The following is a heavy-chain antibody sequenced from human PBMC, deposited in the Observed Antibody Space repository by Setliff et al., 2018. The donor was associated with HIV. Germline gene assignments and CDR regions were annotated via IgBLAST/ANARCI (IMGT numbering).Heavy chain of an antibody. V-gene: IGHV1-69-2*01. CDR3: AWGTQRPIDS. J-gene: IGHJ4*02. CDR2: IDPDRGET. CDR1: GYTFTDYY. D-gene: IGHD3-16*01. Sequence: ASVKVSCKVSGYTFTDYYFQWVRQAPGKGLDWVGLIDPDRGETVYAEKFQGRVTITADRSKDIANMKLSSLRYEDTAMYYCAWGTQRPIDSWGQGTLVTVSS.